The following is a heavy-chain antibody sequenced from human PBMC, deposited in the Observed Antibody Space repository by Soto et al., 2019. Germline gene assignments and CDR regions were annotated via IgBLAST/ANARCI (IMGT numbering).Heavy chain of an antibody. CDR3: ARDSSSSSSAQA. Sequence: EVQLVESGGGLVKPGGSLRLSCAASGFTFSSYSMNWVRQAPGKWLVWVSSISSSSSYIYYADSVKGRFTISRDNAKNSLYLQMNSLRAEDTAVYYCARDSSSSSSAQAWGQGTLVTVSS. V-gene: IGHV3-21*01. D-gene: IGHD6-6*01. J-gene: IGHJ5*02. CDR1: GFTFSSYS. CDR2: ISSSSSYI.